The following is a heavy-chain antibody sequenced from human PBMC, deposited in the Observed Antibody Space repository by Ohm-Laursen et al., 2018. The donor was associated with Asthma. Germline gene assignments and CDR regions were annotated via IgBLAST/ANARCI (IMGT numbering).Heavy chain of an antibody. Sequence: SLRLSCAVSGFTFSSYGMHWVRQAPGKGLEWVAVIWYDGSNKYYADSVKGRFTISRDNSKNTLYLQMNSLRAEDTAVYYCARDQVVVAATDYYYGMDVWGQGTTVTVSS. D-gene: IGHD2-15*01. CDR3: ARDQVVVAATDYYYGMDV. V-gene: IGHV3-33*01. J-gene: IGHJ6*02. CDR2: IWYDGSNK. CDR1: GFTFSSYG.